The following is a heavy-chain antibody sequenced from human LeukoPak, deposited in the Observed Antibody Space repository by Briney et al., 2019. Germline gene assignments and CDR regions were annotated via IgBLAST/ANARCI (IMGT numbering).Heavy chain of an antibody. J-gene: IGHJ5*02. CDR3: ARGPQFSGPGWFDP. CDR2: ISTGGDRA. Sequence: GGSLRLSCAASGFTFSNYAMDWVRQAPGKGLEWVSAISTGGDRAYYADSVRGRFTTSRDNSWNTLYLQLNSLRADDTAIYYCARGPQFSGPGWFDPWGQGTLVTVSS. D-gene: IGHD3-10*01. V-gene: IGHV3-23*01. CDR1: GFTFSNYA.